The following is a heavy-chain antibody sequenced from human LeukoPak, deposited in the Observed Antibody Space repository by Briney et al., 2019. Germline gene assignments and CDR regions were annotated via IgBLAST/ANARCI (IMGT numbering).Heavy chain of an antibody. Sequence: ASVKVSCKASGYTFTGYYMHWVGQAPGQGLEWMGWIYPNSGGTNYVQKFQGRVTMTRDTSISTAYMELSRLRSDDTAVYYCVRSRGLDYYGSGTDFDSYYYYMDVWGKGTTVTISS. CDR1: GYTFTGYY. CDR3: VRSRGLDYYGSGTDFDSYYYYMDV. D-gene: IGHD3-10*01. CDR2: IYPNSGGT. J-gene: IGHJ6*03. V-gene: IGHV1-2*02.